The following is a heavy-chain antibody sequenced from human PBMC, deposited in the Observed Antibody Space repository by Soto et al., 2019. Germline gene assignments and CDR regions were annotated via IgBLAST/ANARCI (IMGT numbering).Heavy chain of an antibody. Sequence: SETLYLTCTVSNGSISSAIYYWGWIRQPPGKGLEWIGSIYHSGSTYYNPSLKGRVTISVDTSKNQLSLNLSSVTAADTAVYYCARVSTVTKLDYWGHGMLVTVS. CDR3: ARVSTVTKLDY. J-gene: IGHJ4*01. CDR2: IYHSGST. D-gene: IGHD4-17*01. V-gene: IGHV4-39*01. CDR1: NGSISSAIYY.